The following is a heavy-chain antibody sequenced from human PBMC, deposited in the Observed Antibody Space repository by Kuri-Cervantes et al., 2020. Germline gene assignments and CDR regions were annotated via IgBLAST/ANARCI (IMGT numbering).Heavy chain of an antibody. J-gene: IGHJ6*02. D-gene: IGHD2-15*01. V-gene: IGHV1-2*02. Sequence: ASVKVSCKASGYTFTGYYMHWVRQAPGQGLEWMGWINPNSGGTNYAQKFQGRVTMTRDTSISTAYMELRSLRSDDTAVYYCARENPPRYCSGGSCYKPYYYGMDVWGQGTTVTVSS. CDR1: GYTFTGYY. CDR3: ARENPPRYCSGGSCYKPYYYGMDV. CDR2: INPNSGGT.